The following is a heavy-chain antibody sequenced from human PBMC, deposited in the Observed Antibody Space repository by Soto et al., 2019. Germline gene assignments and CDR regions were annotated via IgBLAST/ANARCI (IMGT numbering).Heavy chain of an antibody. D-gene: IGHD6-6*01. Sequence: PSETLSLTCTVSGGSISSGGYYWSWILQHPGKGLEWIGYIYYSGSTYYNPSLKSRVTISVDTSKNQFSLKLSSVTAADTAVYYCATRPFQSSTSSSLEYYYYMDVWGKGTTVTVSS. CDR3: ATRPFQSSTSSSLEYYYYMDV. V-gene: IGHV4-31*03. CDR1: GGSISSGGYY. CDR2: IYYSGST. J-gene: IGHJ6*03.